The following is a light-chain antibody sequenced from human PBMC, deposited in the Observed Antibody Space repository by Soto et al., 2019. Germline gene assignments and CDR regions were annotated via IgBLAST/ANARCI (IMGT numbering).Light chain of an antibody. CDR2: GAS. CDR3: LHYDSSPPGFT. Sequence: EIVLTQSPGTLSLSLGQRATLSCRASRSISSNYLTWYQQKPGQPPRLLIYGASSRATGIPDRFSGSGSGTDFTLTITRLAPEDVAVYYCLHYDSSPPGFTFGPGTKVDIK. J-gene: IGKJ3*01. CDR1: RSISSNY. V-gene: IGKV3-20*01.